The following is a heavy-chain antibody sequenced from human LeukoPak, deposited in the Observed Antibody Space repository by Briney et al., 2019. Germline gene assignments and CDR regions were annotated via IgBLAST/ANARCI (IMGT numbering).Heavy chain of an antibody. Sequence: GGSLRLSCAASGFTFSSYAMSWVRQAPGKGLEWVSYIRSSSSTIYYADSVKGRFTISRDNAKNSLYLQMNSLRAEDTAVYYCARGGVVVVGDYYYYMDVWGKGTTVTVSS. D-gene: IGHD2-15*01. CDR2: IRSSSSTI. CDR3: ARGGVVVVGDYYYYMDV. J-gene: IGHJ6*03. CDR1: GFTFSSYA. V-gene: IGHV3-48*01.